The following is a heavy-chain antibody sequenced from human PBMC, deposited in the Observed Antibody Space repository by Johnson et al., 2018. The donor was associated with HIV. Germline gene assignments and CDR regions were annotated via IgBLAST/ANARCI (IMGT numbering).Heavy chain of an antibody. CDR3: ARVGDSSSSLGAFDI. V-gene: IGHV3-30-3*01. CDR1: GFTFSSYA. CDR2: ISYDGSNK. D-gene: IGHD6-6*01. Sequence: QVQLVESGGGVVQPGRSLRLSCAASGFTFSSYAIHWVRQAQGKGLEWVALISYDGSNKYYADSVTGRFTISRDNSKNTLYLQMSSLRAEDTAVYYCARVGDSSSSLGAFDIWGQGTMVTVSS. J-gene: IGHJ3*02.